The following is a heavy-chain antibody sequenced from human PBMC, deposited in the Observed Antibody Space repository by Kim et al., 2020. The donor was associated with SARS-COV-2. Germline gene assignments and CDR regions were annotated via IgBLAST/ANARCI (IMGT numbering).Heavy chain of an antibody. D-gene: IGHD3-9*01. V-gene: IGHV4-59*01. CDR2: IYYSGST. Sequence: SETLSLTCTVSGCSISSYYLSWIRQPPGKGLEWIGYIYYSGSTNYNPSLKSRVTISVDTSNNQFSLTLSSATAADTAVYYCAGTIVYDILTGYSRFDPWG. CDR1: GCSISSYY. CDR3: AGTIVYDILTGYSRFDP. J-gene: IGHJ5*02.